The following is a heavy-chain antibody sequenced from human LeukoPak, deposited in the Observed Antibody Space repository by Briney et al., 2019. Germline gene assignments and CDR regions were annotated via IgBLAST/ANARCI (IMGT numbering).Heavy chain of an antibody. V-gene: IGHV1-2*02. CDR2: INPNTGGT. CDR1: GYTFTGYY. J-gene: IGHJ6*02. Sequence: ASVKVSCKASGYTFTGYYMHWVRQAPGQGLEWMGWINPNTGGTNCAQKFQGRVTMTRDTSISTAYMELSRLRSDDTAVYYCARGSGRRYYYYYGMDVWGQGTTVTVSS. CDR3: ARGSGRRYYYYYGMDV. D-gene: IGHD3-10*01.